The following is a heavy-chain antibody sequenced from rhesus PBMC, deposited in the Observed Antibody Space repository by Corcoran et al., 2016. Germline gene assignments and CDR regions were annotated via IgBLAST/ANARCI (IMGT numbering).Heavy chain of an antibody. CDR3: ARRRPGSGWYFDY. CDR1: GFSISTRGMG. CDR2: IYWDDDK. V-gene: IGHV2-174*01. Sequence: QVTLKESGPALVKPTQTLTLTCTFSGFSISTRGMGVGWIRHPPWNALEWLALIYWDDDKYYSTTLKSRLNISKDTSKHQVVLTMTNMDPVDTATYYCARRRPGSGWYFDYWGQGVLVTVSS. D-gene: IGHD6-31*01. J-gene: IGHJ4*01.